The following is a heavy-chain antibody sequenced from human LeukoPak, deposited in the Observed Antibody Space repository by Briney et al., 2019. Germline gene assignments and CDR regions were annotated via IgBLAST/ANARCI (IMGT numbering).Heavy chain of an antibody. J-gene: IGHJ4*02. D-gene: IGHD1-26*01. Sequence: SSETLSLTCTVSGDSISSYFWSWIRQPAGKGLEWIGRIYTSGSTNYNPSLKSRVTISVDTSKNQFSLKLSSVTAADTAVYYCARFGGGATFHRLYYFDYWGQGTLVTVSS. CDR2: IYTSGST. V-gene: IGHV4-4*07. CDR1: GDSISSYF. CDR3: ARFGGGATFHRLYYFDY.